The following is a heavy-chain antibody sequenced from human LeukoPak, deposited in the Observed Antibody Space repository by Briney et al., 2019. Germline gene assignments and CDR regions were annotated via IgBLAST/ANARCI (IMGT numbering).Heavy chain of an antibody. CDR1: GYTFTSYG. Sequence: ASVKVSCKASGYTFTSYGISWVRQAPGQGLEWMGWISAYNGNTNYAQKLQGRVTMTTDTSTSTAYMELRSLRSDDTAVYYCARVTYYYDSSGYYHSNWFDPWGQGTLVTVSS. J-gene: IGHJ5*02. CDR2: ISAYNGNT. V-gene: IGHV1-18*01. CDR3: ARVTYYYDSSGYYHSNWFDP. D-gene: IGHD3-22*01.